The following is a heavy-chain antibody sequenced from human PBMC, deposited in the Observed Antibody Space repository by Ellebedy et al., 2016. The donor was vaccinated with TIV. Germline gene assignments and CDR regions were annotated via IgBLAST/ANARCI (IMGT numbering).Heavy chain of an antibody. J-gene: IGHJ4*02. CDR1: GYSFIDYW. D-gene: IGHD4-17*01. V-gene: IGHV5-51*01. CDR2: IYPADSDT. CDR3: ARFEDGDYVNPTFSFDY. Sequence: PGGSLRLSCKGSGYSFIDYWIGWVRQMPGKGLEYLGIIYPADSDTRYSPSFQGQVTISADKSITTAYLQWSSLRASDTAMYYCARFEDGDYVNPTFSFDYWGQGTLLTVSS.